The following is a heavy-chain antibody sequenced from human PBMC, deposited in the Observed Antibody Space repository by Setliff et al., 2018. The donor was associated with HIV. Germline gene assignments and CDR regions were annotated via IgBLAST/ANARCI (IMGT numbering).Heavy chain of an antibody. D-gene: IGHD1-1*01. CDR2: IYYSGSA. J-gene: IGHJ4*01. Sequence: KASETLSLTCTVSGGSISSSSYYWGWIRQPPGKGLEWLGSIYYSGSAYYNPSLKSRVTISVDTSKKEFSLRLTSVTAADTAIYFCSREGPFHQTTHINNLFADNWGQGTLVTVSS. CDR1: GGSISSSSYY. CDR3: SREGPFHQTTHINNLFADN. V-gene: IGHV4-39*07.